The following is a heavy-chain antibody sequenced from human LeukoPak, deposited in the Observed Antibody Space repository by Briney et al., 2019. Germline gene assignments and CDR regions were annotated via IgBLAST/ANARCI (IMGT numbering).Heavy chain of an antibody. Sequence: ASVKVSCKASGYTFTGYYIHWVRQAPGQGLEWMGWINPNGGGTNYAPNFQGRVTMTRDTSISTAYMELSRLRSDDTAIYYCARENNSGWYRKAAFDYWGQGTLVTVTS. V-gene: IGHV1-2*02. J-gene: IGHJ4*02. CDR2: INPNGGGT. D-gene: IGHD6-19*01. CDR3: ARENNSGWYRKAAFDY. CDR1: GYTFTGYY.